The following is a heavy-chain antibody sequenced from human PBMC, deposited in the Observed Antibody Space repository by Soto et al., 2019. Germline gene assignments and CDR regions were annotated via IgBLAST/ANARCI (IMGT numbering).Heavy chain of an antibody. D-gene: IGHD6-19*01. CDR1: GYTFTSNS. J-gene: IGHJ4*02. CDR2: INVYNGNT. Sequence: QVQLVQSGAEVKKPGASVKVSCKASGYTFTSNSIGWVRQAPGQGLEWMGWINVYNGNTKYAQQLQGRVTLTTDTSTSTAYMDLRSLRSDDTAVYYCARIIRASSGLLPDYWGQGTLVTVSS. V-gene: IGHV1-18*04. CDR3: ARIIRASSGLLPDY.